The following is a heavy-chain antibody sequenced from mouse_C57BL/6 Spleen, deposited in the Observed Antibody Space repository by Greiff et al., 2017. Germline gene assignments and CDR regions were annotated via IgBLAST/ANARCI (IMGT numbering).Heavy chain of an antibody. CDR2: INPDSSTI. CDR3: ASPDSSGYVGWFAY. J-gene: IGHJ3*01. Sequence: EASGVDFSRYWMSWVRRAPGKGLEWIGEINPDSSTINYAPSLKDKFIISRDNAKNTLYLQMSKVRSEDTALYYCASPDSSGYVGWFAYWGQGTLVTVSA. V-gene: IGHV4-1*01. D-gene: IGHD3-2*02. CDR1: GVDFSRYW.